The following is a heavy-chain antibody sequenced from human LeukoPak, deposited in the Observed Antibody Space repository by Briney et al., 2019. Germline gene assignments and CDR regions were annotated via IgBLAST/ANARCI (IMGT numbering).Heavy chain of an antibody. J-gene: IGHJ4*02. CDR1: GGSISSYY. Sequence: PSETLSLTCTVSGGSISSYYWSWIRQPPGKGLEWIGYIYYSGSTNYNPSLKSRATMSVDTSKNQFSLKLSSVTAADTAVYYCARGTFLEWFGFDYWGQGTLVTVSS. CDR2: IYYSGST. D-gene: IGHD3-3*02. V-gene: IGHV4-59*01. CDR3: ARGTFLEWFGFDY.